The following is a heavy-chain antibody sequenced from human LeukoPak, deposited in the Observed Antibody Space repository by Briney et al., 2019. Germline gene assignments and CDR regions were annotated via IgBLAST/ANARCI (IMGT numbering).Heavy chain of an antibody. D-gene: IGHD5-24*01. J-gene: IGHJ4*02. CDR3: ARGDGYNFFDY. Sequence: GGSLRLSCAASGFTFSRYAMSWVRQAPGKGLEWVSSISISASSTYYADSVRGRFTISRDNSENTLYLQMKSLRAEDTAVYYCARGDGYNFFDYWGQGTLVTVSS. V-gene: IGHV3-23*01. CDR2: ISISASST. CDR1: GFTFSRYA.